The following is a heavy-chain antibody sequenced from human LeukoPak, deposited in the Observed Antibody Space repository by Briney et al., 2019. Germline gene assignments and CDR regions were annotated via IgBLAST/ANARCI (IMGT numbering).Heavy chain of an antibody. CDR1: GGSISSYY. J-gene: IGHJ4*02. CDR2: IYYSGST. CDR3: ARGVVVAATHFDY. Sequence: PSETLSLTCTVPGGSISSYYWSWIRQPPGKGLEWIGYIYYSGSTNYNPSLKSRVTISVDTSKNQFSLKLSSVTAADTAVYYCARGVVVAATHFDYWGQGTLVTVSS. D-gene: IGHD2-15*01. V-gene: IGHV4-59*01.